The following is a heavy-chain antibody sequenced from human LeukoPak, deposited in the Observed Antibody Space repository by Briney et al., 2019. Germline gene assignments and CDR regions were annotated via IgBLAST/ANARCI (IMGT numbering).Heavy chain of an antibody. CDR3: ARGRGTVEGSVVVVADHFDY. Sequence: PSETLSLTCTVSGGSISSGGYYWSWIRQHPGKGLEWLGYIYYSGSTYYNPSLKSRVTISVDTSKNQFSLKLSSVTAADTAVYYCARGRGTVEGSVVVVADHFDYWGQGTLVTVSS. V-gene: IGHV4-31*03. D-gene: IGHD2-15*01. J-gene: IGHJ4*02. CDR2: IYYSGST. CDR1: GGSISSGGYY.